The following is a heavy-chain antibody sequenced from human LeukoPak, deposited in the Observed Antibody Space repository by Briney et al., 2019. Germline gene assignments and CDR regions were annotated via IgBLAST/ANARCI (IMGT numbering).Heavy chain of an antibody. CDR2: IFHSGSA. CDR1: GGSISSSNW. V-gene: IGHV4-4*02. D-gene: IGHD3-10*01. CDR3: ARERRGPTYFDY. Sequence: KPSGTLSLTCAVSGGSISSSNWWSWVRQPPGKGLEWIGDIFHSGSASYNPSLNSRLTISVDKSKNQFPLRLSSVTAADTAVYYCARERRGPTYFDYWGQGTLVTVSS. J-gene: IGHJ4*02.